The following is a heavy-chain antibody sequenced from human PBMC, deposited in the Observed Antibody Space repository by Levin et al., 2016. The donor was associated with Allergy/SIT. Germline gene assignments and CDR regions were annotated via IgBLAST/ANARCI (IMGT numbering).Heavy chain of an antibody. CDR2: ISSEGGNK. CDR3: AKVAGRYYDLWRDAFDT. J-gene: IGHJ3*02. V-gene: IGHV3-30*18. Sequence: GGSLRLSCAASGFAFSNYGMLWVRQAPGKGLEWVAVISSEGGNKHYAESVKGRFTISRDNSRSVMFLQMDSLIPEDTAVYYCAKVAGRYYDLWRDAFDTWGQGTMVTVS. CDR1: GFAFSNYG. D-gene: IGHD3-3*01.